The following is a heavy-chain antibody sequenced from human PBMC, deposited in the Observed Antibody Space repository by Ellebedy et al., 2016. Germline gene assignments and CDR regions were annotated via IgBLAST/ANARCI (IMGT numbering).Heavy chain of an antibody. Sequence: GESLKISXAASGFTFSDYYMSWIRQAPGKGLEWVSYISSSGSTIYYADSVKGRFTISRDNAKNSLYLQMNSLRAEDTAVYYCARDCSGSYEFCYWGQGTLVTVSS. CDR1: GFTFSDYY. CDR2: ISSSGSTI. J-gene: IGHJ4*02. V-gene: IGHV3-11*01. CDR3: ARDCSGSYEFCY. D-gene: IGHD1-26*01.